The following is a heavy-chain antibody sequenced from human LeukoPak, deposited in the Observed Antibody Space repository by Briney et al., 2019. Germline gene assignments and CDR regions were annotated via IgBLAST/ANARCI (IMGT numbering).Heavy chain of an antibody. V-gene: IGHV4-59*01. D-gene: IGHD3-10*01. CDR2: IYNSGST. J-gene: IGHJ4*02. Sequence: SETLSLTCTVSGGSISIYYWSWIRQPPGKGLEWIGYIYNSGSTNYNPSLKSRVTISVDTSKNQFSLNLGSVAAADTAVYYCVRDRELNYWGQGTLVTVSS. CDR1: GGSISIYY. CDR3: VRDRELNY.